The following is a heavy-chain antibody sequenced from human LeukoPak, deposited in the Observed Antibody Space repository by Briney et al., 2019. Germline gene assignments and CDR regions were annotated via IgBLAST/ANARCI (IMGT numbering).Heavy chain of an antibody. CDR3: ARDFSWGVDS. J-gene: IGHJ4*02. V-gene: IGHV1-2*02. D-gene: IGHD3-10*01. CDR2: ISANSGDT. CDR1: AYXFTGYF. Sequence: GASVTVSCKTSAYXFTGYFFHWIRQAPGQGLEWMGWISANSGDTNYAQQFQGRLTMTRDRSISTVYMELSRLRTDDTAVYYCARDFSWGVDSWGQGTLVTVSS.